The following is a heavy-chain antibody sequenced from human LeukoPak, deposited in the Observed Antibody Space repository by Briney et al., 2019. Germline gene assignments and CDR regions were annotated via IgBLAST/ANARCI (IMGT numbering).Heavy chain of an antibody. D-gene: IGHD1-26*01. V-gene: IGHV4-59*12. J-gene: IGHJ4*02. Sequence: SETLSLTCTVSGGSISSYYWSWIRQPPGKGLEWIGYIYYSGSTNYNPSLKSRVTISVDKSKNQFSLKLSSVTAADTAVYYCARDDRIVGATFYYWGQGTLVTVSS. CDR1: GGSISSYY. CDR3: ARDDRIVGATFYY. CDR2: IYYSGST.